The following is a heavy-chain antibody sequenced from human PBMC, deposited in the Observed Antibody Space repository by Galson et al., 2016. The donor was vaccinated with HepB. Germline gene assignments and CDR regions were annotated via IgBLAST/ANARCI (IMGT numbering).Heavy chain of an antibody. CDR3: AKISLVGYNSGWGGSFDI. D-gene: IGHD6-19*01. CDR2: IRGSGTGT. V-gene: IGHV3-23*01. CDR1: GVSISISS. Sequence: FLRHCCAASGVSISISSMNWVRPAPGMGLEWVSAIRGSGTGTSSTDSAKGRFTISRDDSKNILYLQMNSLRAEDAAVYYCAKISLVGYNSGWGGSFDIWGRGTVVTVSS. J-gene: IGHJ3*02.